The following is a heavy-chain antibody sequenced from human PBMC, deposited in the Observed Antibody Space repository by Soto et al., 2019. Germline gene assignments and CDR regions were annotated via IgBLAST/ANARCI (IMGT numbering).Heavy chain of an antibody. J-gene: IGHJ5*02. CDR3: ARDRGDGYTT. CDR2: ISSSGSYI. Sequence: EVQLVESGGGLVKPGGSLRLSCAASGFTFSTYSMKWVRQAPGKGLEWVSSISSSGSYIYYADSLKGRFTISRDNAKNSLYLQMNSLRAEDTAVYYCARDRGDGYTTWGQGTLVTVSS. V-gene: IGHV3-21*01. CDR1: GFTFSTYS. D-gene: IGHD3-10*01.